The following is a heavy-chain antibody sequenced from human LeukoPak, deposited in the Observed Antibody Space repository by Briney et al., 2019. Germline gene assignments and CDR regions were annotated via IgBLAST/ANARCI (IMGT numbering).Heavy chain of an antibody. CDR2: IYYSGST. V-gene: IGHV4-39*07. D-gene: IGHD3-16*02. CDR3: VRCYVWGSYRYPPRY. Sequence: PSETLSLTCTVSGGSISSSSYYWGWIRQPPGKGLEWIGSIYYSGSTYYNPSLKSRVTISVDTSKNQFSLKLSSVTAADTAVYYCVRCYVWGSYRYPPRYWGQGTLVTVSS. CDR1: GGSISSSSYY. J-gene: IGHJ4*02.